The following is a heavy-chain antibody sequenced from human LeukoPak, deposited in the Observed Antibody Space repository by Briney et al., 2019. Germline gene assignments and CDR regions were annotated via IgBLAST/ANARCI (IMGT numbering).Heavy chain of an antibody. V-gene: IGHV5-51*01. Sequence: GESLKISCRGFGYSFTSYWIAWVRQMPGKGLEWMGIIYPGDSDTRYSPSFQGLVTFSADKSVSTAYLQWSSLKASDTAMYYCARHIQGSSWHLDYWGQGTLVTVSS. CDR2: IYPGDSDT. CDR3: ARHIQGSSWHLDY. J-gene: IGHJ4*02. D-gene: IGHD6-13*01. CDR1: GYSFTSYW.